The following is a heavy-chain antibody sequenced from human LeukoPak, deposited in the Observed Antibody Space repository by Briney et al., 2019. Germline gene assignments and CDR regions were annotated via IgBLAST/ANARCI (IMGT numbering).Heavy chain of an antibody. Sequence: GGSLRLSCAASGFTVSSNYMSWVRQPPGKGLEWVSVIYSGGSTYYADSVKDRFTISRDNSKNTVYLQMNSLRAEDTAIYYCARAGVLRYLGDWGQGTLVTVSS. V-gene: IGHV3-66*01. J-gene: IGHJ4*02. D-gene: IGHD3-9*01. CDR3: ARAGVLRYLGD. CDR1: GFTVSSNY. CDR2: IYSGGST.